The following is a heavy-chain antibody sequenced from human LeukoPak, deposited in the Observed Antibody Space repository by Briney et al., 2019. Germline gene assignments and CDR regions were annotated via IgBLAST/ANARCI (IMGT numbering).Heavy chain of an antibody. D-gene: IGHD4-23*01. Sequence: GASVKVSCKVSVYTLTELSMHWVRQAPGKGLEWMGGFDPEDGETIYAQKFQGRVTMTEDTSTDTAYMELSSLRSEDTAVYYCATHHPYGGKPVGFDYWGQGTLVTVSS. J-gene: IGHJ4*02. V-gene: IGHV1-24*01. CDR3: ATHHPYGGKPVGFDY. CDR2: FDPEDGET. CDR1: VYTLTELS.